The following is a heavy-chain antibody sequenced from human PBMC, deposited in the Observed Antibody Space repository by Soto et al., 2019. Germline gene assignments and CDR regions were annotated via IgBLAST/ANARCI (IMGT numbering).Heavy chain of an antibody. CDR2: IIPIFGTA. CDR1: GGTFSSYA. Sequence: QVQLVQSGAEVKKPGSSVKVSCKASGGTFSSYAISWVRQAPGQGLEWMGGIIPIFGTANYAQKFQGRVTITADESTSTASMQMSGLRSEDTAVYYCARQGRDSKDSGTLPDYWGKGTLVTVSS. D-gene: IGHD3-22*01. V-gene: IGHV1-69*12. J-gene: IGHJ4*02. CDR3: ARQGRDSKDSGTLPDY.